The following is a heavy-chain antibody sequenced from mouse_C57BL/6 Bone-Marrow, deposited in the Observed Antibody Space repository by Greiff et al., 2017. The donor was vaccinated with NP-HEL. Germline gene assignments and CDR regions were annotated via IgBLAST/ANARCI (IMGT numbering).Heavy chain of an antibody. V-gene: IGHV1-55*01. CDR1: GYTFTSYW. J-gene: IGHJ2*01. CDR2: IYPGSGST. D-gene: IGHD1-1*01. CDR3: ARDFTTVVNFDY. Sequence: QVQLQQPGAELVKPGSSVKMSCKASGYTFTSYWITWVKQRPGQGLEWIGDIYPGSGSTNYNEKFKSKATLTVATSSSTAYMQLSSLTSEDSAVYYCARDFTTVVNFDYWGQGTTLTVSS.